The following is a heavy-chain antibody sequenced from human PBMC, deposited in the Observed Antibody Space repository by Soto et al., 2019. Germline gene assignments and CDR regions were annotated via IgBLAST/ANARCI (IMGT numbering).Heavy chain of an antibody. Sequence: SLRLSCAASGFTFSSYSMNWVRQAPGKGLEWVSYINSDGSSTSYADSVKGRFTISRDNAKNTLYLQMNSLRAEDTAVYYCAIRASYYDSSGYFDYWGQGTLVTVSS. CDR1: GFTFSSYS. CDR2: INSDGSST. D-gene: IGHD3-22*01. V-gene: IGHV3-74*01. CDR3: AIRASYYDSSGYFDY. J-gene: IGHJ4*02.